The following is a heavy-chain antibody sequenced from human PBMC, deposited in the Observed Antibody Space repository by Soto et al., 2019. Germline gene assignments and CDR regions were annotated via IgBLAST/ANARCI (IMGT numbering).Heavy chain of an antibody. D-gene: IGHD3-3*01. Sequence: GASVKVSCKASGYTFTSYDINWVRQATGQGLEWMGWMNPNSGGTNYAQKFQGWVTMTRDTSISTAYMELSRLRSDDTAVYYCARAHYDFWSGYYTDYYYYMDVWGKGTTVTVS. CDR2: MNPNSGGT. CDR1: GYTFTSYD. J-gene: IGHJ6*03. CDR3: ARAHYDFWSGYYTDYYYYMDV. V-gene: IGHV1-2*04.